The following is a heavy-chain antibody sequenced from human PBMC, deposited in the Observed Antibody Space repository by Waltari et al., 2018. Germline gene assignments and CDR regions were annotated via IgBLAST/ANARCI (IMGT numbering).Heavy chain of an antibody. CDR1: GYSISSGYY. D-gene: IGHD2-15*01. J-gene: IGHJ4*02. Sequence: QVQLQESGPGLVKPSETLSLTCAVSGYSISSGYYWGWIRQHPGKGMEWIGSIYHSGSTYYNPSLKSRVTISVDTSKNQFSLKLSSVTAADTAVYYCARGIGYCSGGSCYSGSFSDYWGQGTLVTVSS. CDR2: IYHSGST. V-gene: IGHV4-38-2*01. CDR3: ARGIGYCSGGSCYSGSFSDY.